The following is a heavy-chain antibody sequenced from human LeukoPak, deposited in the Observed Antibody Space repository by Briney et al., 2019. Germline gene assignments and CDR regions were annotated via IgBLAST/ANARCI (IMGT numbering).Heavy chain of an antibody. V-gene: IGHV4-59*01. CDR1: GGSISSYY. CDR2: IYYRGTT. J-gene: IGHJ3*01. Sequence: SETLSLTCTVSGGSISSYYWSWIRKPPGKGLEWIGYIYYRGTTNYNPSLKSRVTISVDTSKNQFSLKLSSVTAADTAVYYCARDYYDTSGYYYFDAFDLWGQGTMVTVSS. CDR3: ARDYYDTSGYYYFDAFDL. D-gene: IGHD3-22*01.